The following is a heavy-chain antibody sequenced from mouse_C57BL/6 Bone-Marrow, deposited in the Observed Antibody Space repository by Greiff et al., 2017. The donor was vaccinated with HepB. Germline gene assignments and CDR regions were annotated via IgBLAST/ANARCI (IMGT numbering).Heavy chain of an antibody. CDR3: ARPPSGSPGFEV. CDR1: GFNIKNTY. CDR2: IDPANGNT. V-gene: IGHV14-3*01. Sequence: VQLQQSVAELVRPGASVKLSCTASGFNIKNTYMHWVKQRPEQGLEWIGRIDPANGNTKYAPKFQGKANITADTSSTTAYLQLSSLTSEDSAIYYCARPPSGSPGFEVWRTGTTVTVSS. J-gene: IGHJ1*03. D-gene: IGHD1-1*01.